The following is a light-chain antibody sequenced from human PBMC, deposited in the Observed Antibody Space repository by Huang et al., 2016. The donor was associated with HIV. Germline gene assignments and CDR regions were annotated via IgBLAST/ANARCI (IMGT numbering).Light chain of an antibody. CDR3: QQSYSTLFT. Sequence: DIQMTQSPSSRSASVGDRVTITCRASQNINTYLNWYQQKRGKAPKLLIYTASILQSGVPSRFSGSGSGTDFTLTISSLQPEDSATYYCQQSYSTLFTFGPGTKVDI. V-gene: IGKV1-39*01. CDR2: TAS. J-gene: IGKJ3*01. CDR1: QNINTY.